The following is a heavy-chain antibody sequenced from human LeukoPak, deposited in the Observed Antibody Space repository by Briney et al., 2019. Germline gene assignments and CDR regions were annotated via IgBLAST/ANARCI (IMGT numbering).Heavy chain of an antibody. CDR2: ISGSGGRT. D-gene: IGHD2-21*02. CDR3: AKDRGGDWDAFDI. CDR1: GFTFSSYA. Sequence: GGSLRLSCAASGFTFSSYAMSWVRQAPGKGLEWVSAISGSGGRTYYADSVKGRFTISRDNSKNTLYLQMNSLRAEDTAVYYCAKDRGGDWDAFDIWGQGTMVTVSS. V-gene: IGHV3-23*01. J-gene: IGHJ3*02.